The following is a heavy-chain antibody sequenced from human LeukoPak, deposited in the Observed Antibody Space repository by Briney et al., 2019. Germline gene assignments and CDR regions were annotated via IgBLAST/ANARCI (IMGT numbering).Heavy chain of an antibody. D-gene: IGHD3-22*01. CDR2: IYTSGST. V-gene: IGHV4-4*07. CDR3: ARDRPYYYDSSGYYLDAFDI. CDR1: GGSISSYY. J-gene: IGHJ3*02. Sequence: SETLSLTCTVSGGSISSYYWSWIRQPAGKGLEWIGRIYTSGSTNYNPSLKSRVTMSVDTSKNQFPLKLSSVTAADTAVYYCARDRPYYYDSSGYYLDAFDIWGQGTMVTVSS.